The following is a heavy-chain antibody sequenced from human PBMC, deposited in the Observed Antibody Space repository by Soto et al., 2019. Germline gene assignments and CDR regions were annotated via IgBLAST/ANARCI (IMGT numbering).Heavy chain of an antibody. D-gene: IGHD1-26*01. CDR3: AKGGDSGSYYYGGYFDY. CDR2: ISGSGGST. CDR1: GFTFSSYA. J-gene: IGHJ4*02. Sequence: EVQLLESGGGLVQPGGSLRLSCAASGFTFSSYAMSWVRQAPGKGLEWVSAISGSGGSTYYADSVKGRFTISRDNSKNTLYLQMNSLRAEDTAVYYCAKGGDSGSYYYGGYFDYWGQGTLVTVSS. V-gene: IGHV3-23*01.